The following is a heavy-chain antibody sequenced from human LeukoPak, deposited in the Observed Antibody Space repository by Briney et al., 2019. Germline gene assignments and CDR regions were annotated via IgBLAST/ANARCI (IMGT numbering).Heavy chain of an antibody. CDR2: IYHSGST. V-gene: IGHV4-38-2*02. Sequence: SETLSLTCTVSGYSISSGYYWGWIRQPPGKGLEWIGSIYHSGSTYYNPSLKSRVTISVDTSKNQFSLKLSSVTAADTAVYYCARAVQYYDFWSGWDYYYYYMDVWGKGTTVTVSS. J-gene: IGHJ6*03. CDR3: ARAVQYYDFWSGWDYYYYYMDV. CDR1: GYSISSGYY. D-gene: IGHD3-3*01.